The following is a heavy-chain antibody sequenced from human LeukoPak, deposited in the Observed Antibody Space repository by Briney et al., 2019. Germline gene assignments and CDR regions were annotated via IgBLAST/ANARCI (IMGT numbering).Heavy chain of an antibody. CDR3: VRDPSSGYYGGFDS. D-gene: IGHD3-22*01. Sequence: PGMSLRLSCAASGFTFDNYGMHWVRQGPGKGLEWVSSISWNSGYIVYADSVKGRFTVSRDNAKNSLFLLIDDLRGEDTAFYYCVRDPSSGYYGGFDSWGQGTLVTVSS. J-gene: IGHJ4*02. CDR2: ISWNSGYI. CDR1: GFTFDNYG. V-gene: IGHV3-9*01.